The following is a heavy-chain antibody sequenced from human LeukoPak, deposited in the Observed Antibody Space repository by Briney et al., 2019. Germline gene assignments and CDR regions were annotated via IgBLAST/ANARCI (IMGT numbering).Heavy chain of an antibody. D-gene: IGHD1-26*01. J-gene: IGHJ3*02. V-gene: IGHV3-21*01. CDR1: GFTFSSYS. CDR3: ARAPGYSGSYGAFDI. Sequence: KPGGSLRLSCAASGFTFSSYSMNWVRQAPGKGLEWVSSISSSSSYTYYADSVKGRFTISRDNAKNSLYLQMNSLRAEDTAVYYCARAPGYSGSYGAFDIWGQGTMVTVSS. CDR2: ISSSSSYT.